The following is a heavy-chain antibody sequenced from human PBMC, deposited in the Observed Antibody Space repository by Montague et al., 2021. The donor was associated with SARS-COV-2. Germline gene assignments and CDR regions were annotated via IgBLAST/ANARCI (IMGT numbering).Heavy chain of an antibody. Sequence: SLKLSCAASGSTFSSYAMHWVRQAPGKGLEWVAVISYDGSNKYYADSVKGRFTISRDNSKNTLYLQMNSLRAEDTAVYYCARPYSGSYYGAFDIWGQGTMVTVSS. J-gene: IGHJ3*02. D-gene: IGHD1-26*01. CDR3: ARPYSGSYYGAFDI. CDR2: ISYDGSNK. V-gene: IGHV3-30*04. CDR1: GSTFSSYA.